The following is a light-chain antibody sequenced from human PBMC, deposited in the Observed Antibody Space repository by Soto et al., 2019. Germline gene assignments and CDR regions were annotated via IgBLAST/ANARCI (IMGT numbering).Light chain of an antibody. CDR1: SSNIGAGYD. V-gene: IGLV1-40*01. CDR3: QSYDSSLSGHVV. Sequence: QSVLTQPPSVSGAPGQRVTISCTGSSSNIGAGYDVHWYQHLPGTGPKLLIYGDTNRLSGVPDRFSGSKSGTSASLAITGLQSEDEADYYCQSYDSSLSGHVVFGGGTKLTVL. CDR2: GDT. J-gene: IGLJ2*01.